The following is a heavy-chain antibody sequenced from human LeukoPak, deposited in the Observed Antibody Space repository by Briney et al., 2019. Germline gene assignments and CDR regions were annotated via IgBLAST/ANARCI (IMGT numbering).Heavy chain of an antibody. CDR2: SYYTGST. CDR1: GGSISSGGYY. D-gene: IGHD4-23*01. Sequence: TLSLTCTVSGGSISSGGYYWSWIRQHPGNGLEWIRYSYYTGSTYYNPSLKSRVTISVDTSKNQFSLKLSSVTAADTAVYYCARFYGGNSGMLPRATFDIWGQGTMVTVSS. J-gene: IGHJ3*02. V-gene: IGHV4-31*03. CDR3: ARFYGGNSGMLPRATFDI.